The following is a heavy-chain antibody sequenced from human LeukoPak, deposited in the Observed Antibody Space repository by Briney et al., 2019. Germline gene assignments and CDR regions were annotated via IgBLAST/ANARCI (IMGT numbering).Heavy chain of an antibody. CDR3: ARKLPGVHFDY. CDR1: GDSISTYY. D-gene: IGHD2-15*01. CDR2: IYYSGST. V-gene: IGHV4-59*01. J-gene: IGHJ4*02. Sequence: SETLSLTCTVSGDSISTYYWNWVRQPPGKGLEWIGYIYYSGSTNYNPSLKSRVTISVDTSKNQFSLRLSSVTAADTAVYYCARKLPGVHFDYWGQGTLVTVSS.